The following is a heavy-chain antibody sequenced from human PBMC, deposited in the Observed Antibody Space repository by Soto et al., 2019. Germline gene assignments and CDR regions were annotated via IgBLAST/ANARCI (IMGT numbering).Heavy chain of an antibody. CDR3: ARDGGRGDYEGRGYYYYDGMDV. J-gene: IGHJ6*02. Sequence: GGSLRLSCGASGFTFSNHAMHWVRQAPGKGLEWVAVISYDGSNKYYADSVKGRFTISRDNSKNTLFLQMNSLRTEDTAVYYCARDGGRGDYEGRGYYYYDGMDVWGQGTAVTVSS. V-gene: IGHV3-30-3*01. CDR2: ISYDGSNK. CDR1: GFTFSNHA. D-gene: IGHD4-17*01.